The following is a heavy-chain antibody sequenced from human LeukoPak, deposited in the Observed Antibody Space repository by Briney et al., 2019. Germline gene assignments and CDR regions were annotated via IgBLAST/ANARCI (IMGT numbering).Heavy chain of an antibody. V-gene: IGHV1-2*02. D-gene: IGHD2-2*01. CDR2: INPNSGGT. CDR3: ARGKKYHQFTNRDWFDP. J-gene: IGHJ5*02. CDR1: GYTFTGYY. Sequence: ASVKVSCKASGYTFTGYYMHWVRQAPGQALEWMGWINPNSGGTNYAQKFQGRVTMTRDTSISTAYMELSRLRSDDTAVYYCARGKKYHQFTNRDWFDPWGQGTLVTVSS.